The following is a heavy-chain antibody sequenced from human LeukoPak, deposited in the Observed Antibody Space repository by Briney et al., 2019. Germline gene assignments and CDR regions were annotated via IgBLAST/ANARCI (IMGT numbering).Heavy chain of an antibody. J-gene: IGHJ4*02. Sequence: PSETLSLTCTVSGGSISSYYLSWIRQPAGKGLEWIGRIYTSGSTNYNPSLKSRVTMSVDTSKNQFSLKLSSVTAADTAVYYCARDKKDSSGWYGAFDYWGQGTLVTVSS. V-gene: IGHV4-4*07. CDR2: IYTSGST. D-gene: IGHD6-19*01. CDR1: GGSISSYY. CDR3: ARDKKDSSGWYGAFDY.